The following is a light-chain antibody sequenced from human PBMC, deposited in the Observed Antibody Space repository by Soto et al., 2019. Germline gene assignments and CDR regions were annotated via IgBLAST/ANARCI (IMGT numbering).Light chain of an antibody. CDR3: QQSYSTPRT. CDR2: AAS. J-gene: IGKJ1*01. V-gene: IGKV1-39*01. CDR1: QSITSY. Sequence: DVQMIQSPPSLSASVGARVTITCRASQSITSYLNWYQQKPGTAPKLLTYAASSLQSGVPSRFSGSGSGTDFTLTISSLQPEDFATYYCQQSYSTPRTSGQGTKADI.